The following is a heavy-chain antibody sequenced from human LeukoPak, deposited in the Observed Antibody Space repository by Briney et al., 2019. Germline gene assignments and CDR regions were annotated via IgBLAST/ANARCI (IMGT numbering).Heavy chain of an antibody. D-gene: IGHD5-12*01. Sequence: GGSLRLSCAASGFTFSSYWMHWVRQAPGKGLVWVSRISQDGRNTDYADSVKGRFTISRDNAKNTLYLQVNSPRAEDTAVYYCARSGVSGYNLWYFDYWGQGTLVTVSS. CDR3: ARSGVSGYNLWYFDY. J-gene: IGHJ4*02. CDR1: GFTFSSYW. V-gene: IGHV3-74*01. CDR2: ISQDGRNT.